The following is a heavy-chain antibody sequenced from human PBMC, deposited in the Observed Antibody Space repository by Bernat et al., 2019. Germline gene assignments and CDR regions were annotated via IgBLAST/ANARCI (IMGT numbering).Heavy chain of an antibody. V-gene: IGHV3-30*03. CDR1: GFTFSDYG. J-gene: IGHJ4*02. CDR3: TTAADTRGSGSYRIFDY. Sequence: QVQMVESGGGVVQPGRSLRLSCGASGFTFSDYGMHWVRQAPGKGLEWVAMISYEGSNKYYADSVKGRFTISRDNSKNTLFLQMNRLKTEDTAVYYCTTAADTRGSGSYRIFDYWGQGTLVTVSS. CDR2: ISYEGSNK. D-gene: IGHD3-10*01.